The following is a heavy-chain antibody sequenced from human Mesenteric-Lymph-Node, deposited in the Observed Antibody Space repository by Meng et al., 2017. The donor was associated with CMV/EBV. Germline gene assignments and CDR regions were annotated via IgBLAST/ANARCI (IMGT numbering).Heavy chain of an antibody. V-gene: IGHV3-21*01. J-gene: IGHJ3*02. CDR1: GVTLRSYE. CDR3: ARELASYKDYQDAFDI. Sequence: GESLKISCAASGVTLRSYEIHWVRQAPGKGLEWVSSISRSTSYIYYADSMKGRFTISRDNAKNSLYLQMNSLRAEDTAVYYCARELASYKDYQDAFDIWGQGTMVTVSS. D-gene: IGHD1-14*01. CDR2: ISRSTSYI.